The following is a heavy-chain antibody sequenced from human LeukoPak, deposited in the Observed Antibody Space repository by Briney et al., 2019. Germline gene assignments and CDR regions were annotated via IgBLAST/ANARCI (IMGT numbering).Heavy chain of an antibody. CDR2: IWYDGSNK. J-gene: IGHJ4*02. CDR1: GFTFSSYG. Sequence: GGSLRRSCAASGFTFSSYGMHWVRQAQGKGREWVAVIWYDGSNKYYADSVKGRFTISRDKSKNTLYLQMNSLRAEDTAVYYCAKACRGGSGWFCFFDYWGQGTLVTVSS. D-gene: IGHD6-19*01. CDR3: AKACRGGSGWFCFFDY. V-gene: IGHV3-33*03.